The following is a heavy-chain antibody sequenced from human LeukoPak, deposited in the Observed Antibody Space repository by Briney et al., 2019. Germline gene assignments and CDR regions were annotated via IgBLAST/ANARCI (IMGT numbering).Heavy chain of an antibody. V-gene: IGHV3-23*01. CDR2: ISPSGGST. D-gene: IGHD2-15*01. J-gene: IGHJ4*02. Sequence: PGGSLRLSCAASGFTFSSYNMMWVRQAPGKGLEWVSAISPSGGSTYYADSVKGRFTISRDNSKNTLYLQMNSLRAEDTAVYYCARDQYCSGGSCYGMSYFDYWGQGTLVTVSS. CDR1: GFTFSSYN. CDR3: ARDQYCSGGSCYGMSYFDY.